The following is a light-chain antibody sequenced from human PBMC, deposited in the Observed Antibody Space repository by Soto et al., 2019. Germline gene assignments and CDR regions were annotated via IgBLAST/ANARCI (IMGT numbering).Light chain of an antibody. J-gene: IGKJ5*01. CDR1: QDIEIY. V-gene: IGKV1-27*01. Sequence: IQMTQSPSSLSASVGDRVTITCRASQDIEIYLAWYQQRPGTVPKLLIYSAYTLQSGFPSRFSGSGSGTDFTLTISSLQPEDAATYYCQRYNSVPVAFGQGTRLEIK. CDR2: SAY. CDR3: QRYNSVPVA.